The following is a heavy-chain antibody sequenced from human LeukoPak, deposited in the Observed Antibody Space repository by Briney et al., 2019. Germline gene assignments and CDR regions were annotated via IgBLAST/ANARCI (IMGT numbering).Heavy chain of an antibody. CDR2: INSDGSST. CDR1: GFTFSSYW. CDR3: ARGRGYSYATFGY. Sequence: GGSLRLSCAASGFTFSSYWMHWVRQAPGKGLVWVSRINSDGSSTSYADSVKGRFTISRDSAKNTLYLQMNSLRAEDTAVYYCARGRGYSYATFGYWGQGTLVTVSS. D-gene: IGHD5-18*01. V-gene: IGHV3-74*01. J-gene: IGHJ4*02.